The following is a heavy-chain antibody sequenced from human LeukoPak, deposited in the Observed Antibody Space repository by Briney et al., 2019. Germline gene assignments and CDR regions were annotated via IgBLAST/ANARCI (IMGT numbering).Heavy chain of an antibody. J-gene: IGHJ6*03. Sequence: EASVKVSCKASGYTFTSYGISWVRQAPGQGLEWMGWISAYNGNTNYAQKLQGRVTMTTDTSTSTAYMELRSLRSDDTAVHYCARVFYYGSGSYYNYYYYYMDVWGKGTTVTVSS. CDR2: ISAYNGNT. CDR3: ARVFYYGSGSYYNYYYYYMDV. CDR1: GYTFTSYG. V-gene: IGHV1-18*01. D-gene: IGHD3-10*01.